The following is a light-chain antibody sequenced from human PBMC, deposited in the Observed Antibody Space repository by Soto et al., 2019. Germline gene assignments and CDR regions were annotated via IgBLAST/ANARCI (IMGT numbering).Light chain of an antibody. CDR1: TNDIGGYNY. J-gene: IGLJ3*02. CDR3: CSYTISGTLV. CDR2: EVR. Sequence: QSVLTQPASVSGSPGQSITISCSGTTNDIGGYNYVSWYQHHPGKVPKVIIYEVRNRPSGVSNRFSGSKSGNTASLTISGLQAEDEADYYCCSYTISGTLVFGGGTKVTVL. V-gene: IGLV2-14*01.